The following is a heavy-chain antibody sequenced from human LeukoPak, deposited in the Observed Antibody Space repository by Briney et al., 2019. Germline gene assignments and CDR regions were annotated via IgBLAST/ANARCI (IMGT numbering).Heavy chain of an antibody. D-gene: IGHD5-12*01. J-gene: IGHJ4*02. CDR1: GGSISGYF. CDR3: AREPTSGREPTSGRPLDY. V-gene: IGHV4-4*07. CDR2: IYSSGSN. Sequence: SETLSLTCTVSGGSISGYFWSWIRQPAGKGLEWIGRIYSSGSNNYNPSLTSRVTMSLDTSKNHFSLNPSSVTAADTAVYYCAREPTSGREPTSGRPLDYWGQGTLVTVSS.